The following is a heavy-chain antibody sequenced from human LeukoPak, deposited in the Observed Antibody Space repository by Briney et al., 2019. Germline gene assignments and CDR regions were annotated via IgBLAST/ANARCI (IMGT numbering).Heavy chain of an antibody. CDR2: IRYDGSNK. D-gene: IGHD5-12*01. CDR3: AKGGGYEAQYYYYYLDV. Sequence: GGSLRLSCAASGFTFSSYAMHWVRQAPGKGLEWVAFIRYDGSNKYYADSVKGRFTVSRDNSKNTLYLQMKSLRAEDTAVYYCAKGGGYEAQYYYYYLDVWGKGTTVTISS. V-gene: IGHV3-30*02. J-gene: IGHJ6*03. CDR1: GFTFSSYA.